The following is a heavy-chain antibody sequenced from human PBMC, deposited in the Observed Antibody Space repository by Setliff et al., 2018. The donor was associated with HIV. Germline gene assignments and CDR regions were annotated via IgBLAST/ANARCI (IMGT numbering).Heavy chain of an antibody. CDR1: GGTFSSFG. V-gene: IGHV1-69*13. D-gene: IGHD2-15*01. J-gene: IGHJ6*03. CDR2: IIPRFGTA. Sequence: GASVKVSCKAPGGTFSSFGISWVRQAPGQGLEWMGGIIPRFGTANYAQKFQGRVTITADEPTSTAYMELSSLRSDDTAVYYCARGWICRGGSCYPHYYYYMDVWGKGTTVTVSS. CDR3: ARGWICRGGSCYPHYYYYMDV.